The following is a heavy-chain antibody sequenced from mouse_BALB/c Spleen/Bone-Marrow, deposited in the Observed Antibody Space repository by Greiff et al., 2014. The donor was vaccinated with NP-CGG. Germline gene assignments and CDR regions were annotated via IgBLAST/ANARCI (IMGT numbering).Heavy chain of an antibody. V-gene: IGHV3-6*02. J-gene: IGHJ2*01. D-gene: IGHD3-1*01. CDR1: GYSITSGYY. CDR3: VRDWATRFFQYYFDY. Sequence: VQLKESGPGLVKPSQSLSLTCSVTGYSITSGYYWNWIRQFPGNKLEWMGYISYDGSNNYNPSLKNRISITRDTSKNQFFLKLNSGTTEDTATYYCVRDWATRFFQYYFDYWGQGTTLTVSS. CDR2: ISYDGSN.